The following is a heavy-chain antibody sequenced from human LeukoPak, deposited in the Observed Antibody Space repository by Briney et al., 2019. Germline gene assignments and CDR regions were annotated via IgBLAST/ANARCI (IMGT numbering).Heavy chain of an antibody. CDR1: GYTFSSFG. D-gene: IGHD3-16*02. Sequence: VASVKVSCKTSGYTFSSFGITWVRQAPGQGLEWMGWISAYNGNTNYVEKLRGRVTMTTDRSTATAYMELRSLTSDDTAMYYCARDPFYDTVGGSYRPLDYWGQGTLVTVSS. J-gene: IGHJ4*02. CDR3: ARDPFYDTVGGSYRPLDY. V-gene: IGHV1-18*01. CDR2: ISAYNGNT.